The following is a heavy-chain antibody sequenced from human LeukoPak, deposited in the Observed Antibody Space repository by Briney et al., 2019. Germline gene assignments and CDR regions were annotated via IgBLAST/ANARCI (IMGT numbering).Heavy chain of an antibody. D-gene: IGHD3-22*01. Sequence: PSETLSLTCTVSGGSISSSSDFWGWIRQPPGKGLEWIGSIYYGGSTNYNPSLKSRVTISVDTSKNQLSLKVRSVTAADTAVYYCARAPRKLHKWFPYYYYGMDVWGQGTTVTVSS. CDR2: IYYGGST. V-gene: IGHV4-39*07. CDR1: GGSISSSSDF. CDR3: ARAPRKLHKWFPYYYYGMDV. J-gene: IGHJ6*02.